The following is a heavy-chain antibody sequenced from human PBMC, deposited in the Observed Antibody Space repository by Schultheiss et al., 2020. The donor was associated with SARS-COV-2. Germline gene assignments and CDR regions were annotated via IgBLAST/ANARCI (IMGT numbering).Heavy chain of an antibody. V-gene: IGHV1-2*02. D-gene: IGHD4-23*01. CDR2: INPNSGGT. J-gene: IGHJ4*02. CDR1: GYTFTGYY. CDR3: ARSSDYGGNLGGY. Sequence: GESLKISCKASGYTFTGYYMHWVRQAPGQGLEWMGWINPNSGGTNYAQKFQGRVTMTRDTSISTAYMELSRLRSEDTAVYYCARSSDYGGNLGGYWGQGTLVTVSS.